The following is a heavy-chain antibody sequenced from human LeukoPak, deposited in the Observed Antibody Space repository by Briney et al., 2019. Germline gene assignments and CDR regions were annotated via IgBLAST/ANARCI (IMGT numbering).Heavy chain of an antibody. Sequence: GGSLRLSCAASGFSLRAHDLIWVRQAPGKGLDWVSIINGGGDIMMYEDSVKGRFTISRDNSKNTFYLQMNSLRVEDTAVYYCAMRDRGYGLDIWGQGTMVTVSS. CDR3: AMRDRGYGLDI. CDR2: INGGGDIM. D-gene: IGHD3-10*01. CDR1: GFSLRAHD. V-gene: IGHV3-23*01. J-gene: IGHJ3*02.